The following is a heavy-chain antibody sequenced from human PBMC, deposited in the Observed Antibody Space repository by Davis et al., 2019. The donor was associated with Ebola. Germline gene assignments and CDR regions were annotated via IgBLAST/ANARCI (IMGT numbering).Heavy chain of an antibody. CDR2: IIPILGIA. V-gene: IGHV1-69*02. CDR1: GYTFTGYY. D-gene: IGHD2-21*02. J-gene: IGHJ3*02. CDR3: ARALPHIVVVTAMGDALDI. Sequence: AASVKVFCKTSGYTFTGYYMDWVRQAPGQGLEWMGRIIPILGIANNAQKFQGRVTITADRPTSTAYMELSSLRSEDTAVYFCARALPHIVVVTAMGDALDIWGQGTMVTVSS.